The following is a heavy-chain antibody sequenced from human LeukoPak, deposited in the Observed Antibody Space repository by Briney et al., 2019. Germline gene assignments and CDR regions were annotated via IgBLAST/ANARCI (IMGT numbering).Heavy chain of an antibody. D-gene: IGHD2-2*02. CDR1: GGSISSGGYY. V-gene: IGHV4-30-2*01. CDR2: IYHSGST. CDR3: ARDLGYCSSTSCYTSFWFDP. Sequence: PSETLSLSCTVSGGSISSGGYYWSWIRQPPGKGLEWIGYIYHSGSTYYNPSLKSRVTISVDRSKNQFSLKLSSVTAADTAVYYCARDLGYCSSTSCYTSFWFDPWGQGTLVTISS. J-gene: IGHJ5*02.